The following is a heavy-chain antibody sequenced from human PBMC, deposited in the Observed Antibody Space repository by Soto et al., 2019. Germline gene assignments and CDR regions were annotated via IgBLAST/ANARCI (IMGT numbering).Heavy chain of an antibody. CDR3: ARTDRDFYGLDV. Sequence: EVQLVESGGGLVQPGGSLRLSCAASGFTFRNYAMHWVRQGTGKGLEWVSGISAAGDPDYADSVEGRFTISRENAQNSFFLQMYSLRVGYTAVYYCARTDRDFYGLDVWGQATTVIVSS. CDR2: ISAAGDP. J-gene: IGHJ6*02. CDR1: GFTFRNYA. V-gene: IGHV3-13*05.